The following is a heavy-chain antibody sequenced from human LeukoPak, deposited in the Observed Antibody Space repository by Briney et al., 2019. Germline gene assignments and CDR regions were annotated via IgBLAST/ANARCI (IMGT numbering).Heavy chain of an antibody. CDR2: INHSGST. J-gene: IGHJ4*02. CDR1: GGSFSGYY. V-gene: IGHV4-34*01. D-gene: IGHD3-16*02. CDR3: ARVKYLYDYVWGSYRYTFPSDY. Sequence: SETLSLTCAVYGGSFSGYYWSWIRQPPGKGLEWIGEINHSGSTNYNPPLKSRVTISVDTSKNQFSLKLSSVTAADTAVYYCARVKYLYDYVWGSYRYTFPSDYWGQGTLVTVSS.